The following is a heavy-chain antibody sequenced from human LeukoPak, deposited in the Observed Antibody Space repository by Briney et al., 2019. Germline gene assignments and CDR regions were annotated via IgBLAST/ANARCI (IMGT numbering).Heavy chain of an antibody. J-gene: IGHJ4*02. Sequence: GGSLRLSCAASGFTFNNHWMHWVRQVPGKGLEWVSRIDNDGSNTIYADSVKARFTISRDNAKNTLYLQMNSLRAEDTAMYYCAGSDEYSSSWFFDYWGQGTLATVSS. CDR3: AGSDEYSSSWFFDY. CDR1: GFTFNNHW. V-gene: IGHV3-74*01. D-gene: IGHD6-13*01. CDR2: IDNDGSNT.